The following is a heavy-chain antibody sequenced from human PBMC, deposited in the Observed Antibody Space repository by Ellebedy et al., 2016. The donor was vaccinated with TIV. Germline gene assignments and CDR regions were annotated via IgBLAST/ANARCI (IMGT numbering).Heavy chain of an antibody. CDR1: GFTFSQYH. V-gene: IGHV3-33*01. J-gene: IGHJ6*02. CDR2: IWFNGKLK. CDR3: VREVAEGQGDMDV. Sequence: GESLKISCAASGFTFSQYHMHWVRQAPGKGLEWMALIWFNGKLKYYTDSVKGRFTLSRDNSRSRLFLQMNNLRADDTGVYYCVREVAEGQGDMDVWGQGTTVVVSS. D-gene: IGHD5-12*01.